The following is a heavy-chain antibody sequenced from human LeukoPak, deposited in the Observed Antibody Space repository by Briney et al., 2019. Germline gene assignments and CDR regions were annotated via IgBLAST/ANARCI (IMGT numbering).Heavy chain of an antibody. CDR1: GGSISRGTYY. J-gene: IGHJ3*02. CDR2: IYYSGST. V-gene: IGHV4-39*01. Sequence: PSETLSLTCTVSGGSISRGTYYWGWIRQPPGKGLEWLGSIYYSGSTHHNPSLKSRGTISVDTSKNEFSLKLTSVTAADTAVYYCARHFRGYYYDAFDTWGQGTMVTVSS. D-gene: IGHD3-10*01. CDR3: ARHFRGYYYDAFDT.